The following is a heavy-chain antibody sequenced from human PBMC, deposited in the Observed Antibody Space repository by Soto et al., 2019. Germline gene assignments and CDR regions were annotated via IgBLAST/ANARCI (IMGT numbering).Heavy chain of an antibody. CDR2: IWYDGSNK. CDR1: GFTFSSYG. J-gene: IGHJ6*02. V-gene: IGHV3-33*01. D-gene: IGHD3-22*01. Sequence: QVQLVESGGCVVQPGRSLRLSCAASGFTFSSYGMHWVRQAPGKGLEWVAVIWYDGSNKYYADSVKGRFTISRDNSKNTLYLQMNSLRAEDTAVYYCARDLITMIVVVTLGMDVWGQGTTVTVSS. CDR3: ARDLITMIVVVTLGMDV.